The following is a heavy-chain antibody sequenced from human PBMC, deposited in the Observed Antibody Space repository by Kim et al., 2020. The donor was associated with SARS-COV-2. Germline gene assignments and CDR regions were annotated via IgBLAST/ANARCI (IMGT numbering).Heavy chain of an antibody. CDR2: ISSSSSYT. J-gene: IGHJ6*02. CDR3: ARWVRGVLNYYGMDV. Sequence: GGSLRLSCAASGFTFSDYYMSWIRQAPGKGLEWVSYISSSSSYTNYADSVKGRFTISRDNAKNSLYLQMNSLRAEDTAVYYCARWVRGVLNYYGMDVWGQGTTVTVSS. D-gene: IGHD5-12*01. V-gene: IGHV3-11*06. CDR1: GFTFSDYY.